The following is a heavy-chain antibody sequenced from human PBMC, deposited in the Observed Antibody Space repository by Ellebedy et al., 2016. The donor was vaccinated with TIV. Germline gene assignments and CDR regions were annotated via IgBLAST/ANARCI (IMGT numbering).Heavy chain of an antibody. CDR1: GFTFSSYS. J-gene: IGHJ4*02. D-gene: IGHD4-11*01. CDR2: ISSSSSYI. CDR3: ARAPSYGNYHY. V-gene: IGHV3-21*01. Sequence: GESLKISCAASGFTFSSYSMNWVRQAPGKGLEWVSSISSSSSYIYYADSVKGRFTISRDNAKNSLYLQMNSLRAEDTAVYYCARAPSYGNYHYWGQGTLVTVSS.